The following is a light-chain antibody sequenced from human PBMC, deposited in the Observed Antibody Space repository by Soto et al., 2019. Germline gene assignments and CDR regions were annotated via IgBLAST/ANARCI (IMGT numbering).Light chain of an antibody. CDR2: GAS. J-gene: IGKJ5*01. CDR3: QQYGSSPL. CDR1: QSVSSSY. V-gene: IGKV3-20*01. Sequence: EIELTQSPGTLSLSPGERATLSCRASQSVSSSYLAWYQQKPGQAPRLLIYGASSRATGIPDRFSGSGSGTDFTLTISRLEPEDFAVYYCQQYGSSPLFGQGTRLET.